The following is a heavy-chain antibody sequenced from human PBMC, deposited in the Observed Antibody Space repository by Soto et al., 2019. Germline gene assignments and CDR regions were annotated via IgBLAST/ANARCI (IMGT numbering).Heavy chain of an antibody. Sequence: PSETLSLTCAVSGGSISSGGYSWSWIRQPPGKGLEWIGYIYHSGSTYYNPSLKSRVTISVDRSKNQFSLKLSSVTAADTAVYYCAREVVRHGSYYFDYWGQGTLVTVSS. CDR3: AREVVRHGSYYFDY. CDR1: GGSISSGGYS. J-gene: IGHJ4*02. CDR2: IYHSGST. V-gene: IGHV4-30-2*01. D-gene: IGHD2-15*01.